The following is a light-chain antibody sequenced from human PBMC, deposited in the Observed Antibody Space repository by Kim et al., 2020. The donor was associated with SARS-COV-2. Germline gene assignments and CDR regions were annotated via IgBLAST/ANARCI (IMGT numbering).Light chain of an antibody. J-gene: IGKJ1*01. Sequence: DIQMTQSPSSLSASVGDRVTITCRASQGIRSHLAWFQQKPGKAPNLLISDASTLLSGVPSRFSGSGSGTDFTLTISSLQPEDVATYHCQNYISPPWTFGQGTKVDIK. CDR2: DAS. V-gene: IGKV1-27*01. CDR3: QNYISPPWT. CDR1: QGIRSH.